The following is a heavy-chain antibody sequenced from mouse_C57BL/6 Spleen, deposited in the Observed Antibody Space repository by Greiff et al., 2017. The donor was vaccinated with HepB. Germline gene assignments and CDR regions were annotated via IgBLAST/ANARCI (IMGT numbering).Heavy chain of an antibody. CDR1: GFTFSSYA. V-gene: IGHV5-4*03. Sequence: DVKLVESGGGLVKPGGSLKLSCAASGFTFSSYAMSWVRQTPEKRLEWVATISDGGSYTYYPDNVKGRFTISRDNAKNNLYLQMSHLKSEDTAMYYCAKLGRGFAYWGQGTLVTVSA. CDR3: AKLGRGFAY. CDR2: ISDGGSYT. J-gene: IGHJ3*01.